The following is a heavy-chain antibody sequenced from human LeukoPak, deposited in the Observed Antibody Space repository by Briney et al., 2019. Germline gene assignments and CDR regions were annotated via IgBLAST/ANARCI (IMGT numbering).Heavy chain of an antibody. CDR2: IKEDGTDK. CDR3: ARERIATASAGDY. D-gene: IGHD6-13*01. J-gene: IGHJ4*02. Sequence: PGGSLRLSRAASGFTFSNYWMRWVRQAPGKGLEWVANIKEDGTDKHYMDSVKGRFTISRDNAKDSLFLQMNSLRAEDTAVYYCARERIATASAGDYWGQGTLVTVSS. CDR1: GFTFSNYW. V-gene: IGHV3-7*01.